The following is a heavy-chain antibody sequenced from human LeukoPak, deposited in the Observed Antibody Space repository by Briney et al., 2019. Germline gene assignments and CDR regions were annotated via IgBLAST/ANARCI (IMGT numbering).Heavy chain of an antibody. CDR2: INHSGST. Sequence: SETLSLTCAVYGGSFSGYYWSWIRQPPGKGLEWIGEINHSGSTNYNPSLKSRVTISVDTSKNQFSLKLSSVTAADTAVYYCARSRLYGYGYGYPVQYYFDYWGQGTLVTVSS. V-gene: IGHV4-34*01. J-gene: IGHJ4*02. CDR1: GGSFSGYY. D-gene: IGHD5-18*01. CDR3: ARSRLYGYGYGYPVQYYFDY.